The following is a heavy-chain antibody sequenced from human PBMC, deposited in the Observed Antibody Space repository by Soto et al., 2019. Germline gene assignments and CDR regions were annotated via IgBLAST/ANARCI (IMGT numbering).Heavy chain of an antibody. D-gene: IGHD3-10*01. CDR1: GGSISSGVC. CDR2: IYHSGST. V-gene: IGHV4-4*02. J-gene: IGHJ5*02. Sequence: SETLSLTCTVSGGSISSGVCYWSWVPQPPGKGLEWIGEIYHSGSTNYNPSLKSRVTISVDKSKNQFSLKLSSVTDADTAVYYCARVWITMVRGVKKDWFDPWGQGTLVTVSS. CDR3: ARVWITMVRGVKKDWFDP.